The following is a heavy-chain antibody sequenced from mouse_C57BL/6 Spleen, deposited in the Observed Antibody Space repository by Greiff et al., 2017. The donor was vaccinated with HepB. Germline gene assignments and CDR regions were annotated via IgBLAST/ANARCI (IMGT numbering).Heavy chain of an antibody. V-gene: IGHV5-6*01. Sequence: EVQRVESGGDLVKPGGSLKLSCAASGFTFSSYGMSWVRQTPDKRLEWVATISSGGSYTYYPDSVKGRFTISRDNAKNTLYLQMSSLKSEDTAMYYCARQGDWYFDVWGTGTTVTVSS. CDR2: ISSGGSYT. CDR1: GFTFSSYG. CDR3: ARQGDWYFDV. J-gene: IGHJ1*03.